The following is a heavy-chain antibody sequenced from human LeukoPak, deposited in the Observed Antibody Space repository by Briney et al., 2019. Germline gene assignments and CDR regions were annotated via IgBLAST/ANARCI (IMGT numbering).Heavy chain of an antibody. Sequence: PSETLSLTCTVSGGSISSGGYYWSWIRQHPGKGLEWIGYIYYSGSTCYNPSLKSRVTISVDTSKNQFSLKLSSVTAADTAVYYCARYSYGSPYFDYWGQGTLVTVSS. CDR1: GGSISSGGYY. J-gene: IGHJ4*02. CDR2: IYYSGST. CDR3: ARYSYGSPYFDY. D-gene: IGHD5-18*01. V-gene: IGHV4-31*03.